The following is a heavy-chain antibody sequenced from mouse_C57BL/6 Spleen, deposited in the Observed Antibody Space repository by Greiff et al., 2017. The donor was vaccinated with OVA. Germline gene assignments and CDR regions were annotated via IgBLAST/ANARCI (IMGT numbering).Heavy chain of an antibody. D-gene: IGHD2-14*01. CDR1: GFTFSSYA. V-gene: IGHV5-4*01. CDR3: ARDDRTYYAMDY. CDR2: ISDGGSYT. Sequence: VQLKESGGGLVKPGGSLKLSCAASGFTFSSYAMSWVRQTPEKRLEWVATISDGGSYTYYPDNVKGRFTISRDNAKNNLYLQMSHLKSEDTAMYYCARDDRTYYAMDYWGQGTSVTVSS. J-gene: IGHJ4*01.